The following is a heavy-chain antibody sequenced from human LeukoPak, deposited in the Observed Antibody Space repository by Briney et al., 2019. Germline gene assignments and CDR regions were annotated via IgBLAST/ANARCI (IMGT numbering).Heavy chain of an antibody. CDR1: GFTFSSYA. D-gene: IGHD3-22*01. V-gene: IGHV3-23*01. CDR3: AKDLGVIVVVTPDY. J-gene: IGHJ4*02. Sequence: GGPLRLPCAASGFTFSSYAMSWVRQAPGKGLEWVSAISGSGGSTYYADSVKGRFTISRDNSKNTLYLQMNSLGAEDTAVYYCAKDLGVIVVVTPDYWGQGTLATVSS. CDR2: ISGSGGST.